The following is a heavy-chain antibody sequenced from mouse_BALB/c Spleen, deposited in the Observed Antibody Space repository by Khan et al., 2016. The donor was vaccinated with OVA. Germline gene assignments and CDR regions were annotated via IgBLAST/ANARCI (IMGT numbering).Heavy chain of an antibody. J-gene: IGHJ2*01. CDR1: GDSITSGY. V-gene: IGHV3-8*02. CDR2: ISYSDST. CDR3: ARWNYRYDGYFDY. Sequence: EVQLQESGPSLVKPSQTLSLTCSVTGDSITSGYWNWIRRFPGNKLEYMGYISYSDSTFYNPSLNSRISITRDTSKNQYYLQLNSVTTEDTATYYCARWNYRYDGYFDYWGQGTTLTVSA. D-gene: IGHD2-14*01.